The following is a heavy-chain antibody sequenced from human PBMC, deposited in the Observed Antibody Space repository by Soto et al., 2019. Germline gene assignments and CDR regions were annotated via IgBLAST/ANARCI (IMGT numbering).Heavy chain of an antibody. CDR2: INAGNGNT. D-gene: IGHD3-3*02. J-gene: IGHJ6*02. CDR1: GYTFTSYA. Sequence: AAVKVSCKASGYTFTSYAMHWVRQAPGQRLEWMGWINAGNGNTKYSQKFQGRVTITRDTSASTAYMELSSLRSEDTAVYFFASCHLNSYYYYGMDGWGQGTTVTVSS. V-gene: IGHV1-3*01. CDR3: ASCHLNSYYYYGMDG.